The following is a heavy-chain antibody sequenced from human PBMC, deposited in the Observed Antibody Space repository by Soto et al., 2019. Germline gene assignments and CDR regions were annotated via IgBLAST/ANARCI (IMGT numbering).Heavy chain of an antibody. V-gene: IGHV4-34*01. CDR2: INHSGST. Sequence: QVQLQQWGAGLLKPSETLSLTCAVYGGSFSGYYWSWIRQPPGKGLEWIGEINHSGSTNYNPSLKSRVTISVDTSKNQFSLKLSSVTAADTAVYYCARGTDDYSNYYYYMDVWGKGTTVTVSS. CDR3: ARGTDDYSNYYYYMDV. D-gene: IGHD4-4*01. CDR1: GGSFSGYY. J-gene: IGHJ6*03.